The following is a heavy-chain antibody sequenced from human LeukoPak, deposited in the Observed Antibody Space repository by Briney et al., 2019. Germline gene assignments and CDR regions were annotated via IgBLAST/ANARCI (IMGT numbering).Heavy chain of an antibody. CDR1: GGSISSSSYY. J-gene: IGHJ4*02. V-gene: IGHV4-39*01. D-gene: IGHD4-11*01. CDR3: ARQGNSKTEFDY. Sequence: SETLSVTCTVSGGSISSSSYYWGWIRQPPGKGLEWIGSIYYSGSTYYNPSLKSRVTISVDTSKNQFSLKLSSVTAADTAVYYCARQGNSKTEFDYWGQGTLVTVSS. CDR2: IYYSGST.